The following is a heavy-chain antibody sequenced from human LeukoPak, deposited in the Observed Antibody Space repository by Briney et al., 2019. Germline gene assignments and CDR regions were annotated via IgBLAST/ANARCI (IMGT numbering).Heavy chain of an antibody. CDR1: GGSISSYY. CDR3: AREINYYGSGSYVY. D-gene: IGHD3-10*01. V-gene: IGHV4-59*01. J-gene: IGHJ4*02. Sequence: SETLSLTCTVSGGSISSYYWSWIRQPPGKGLEWIGFIYYTGTTNYNPSLKSRVTISVDTSKNQFSLILSSVTAADTAVYYCAREINYYGSGSYVYRGQGTLVTVSS. CDR2: IYYTGTT.